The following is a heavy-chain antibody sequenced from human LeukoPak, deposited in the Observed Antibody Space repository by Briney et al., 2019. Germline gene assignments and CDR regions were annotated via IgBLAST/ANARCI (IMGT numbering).Heavy chain of an antibody. J-gene: IGHJ4*02. D-gene: IGHD6-13*01. CDR1: GFTFDDYA. CDR3: AKDIGGRQQLVGHFDY. V-gene: IGHV3-43D*03. Sequence: PGGSLTLSCAASGFTFDDYAMRWVRQAPGKVLEWVSLIICDGGSTYYSDSVKGRFTIDRDNSQNSLYLQMKSLRAEDTALYYCAKDIGGRQQLVGHFDYWGQGPLVTVSS. CDR2: IICDGGST.